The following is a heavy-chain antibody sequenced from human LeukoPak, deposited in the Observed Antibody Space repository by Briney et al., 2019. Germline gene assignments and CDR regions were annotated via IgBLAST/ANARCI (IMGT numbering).Heavy chain of an antibody. CDR3: ARTAQWLAIRYNWFDP. J-gene: IGHJ5*02. V-gene: IGHV4-59*12. D-gene: IGHD6-19*01. CDR1: GGSISSYY. CDR2: IYYSGST. Sequence: SETLSLTCTVSGGSISSYYWSWIRQPPGKGLEWIGYIYYSGSTNYNPSLKSRVTISVDTSKNQFSLKLNSVTAADTAMYYCARTAQWLAIRYNWFDPWGQGTLVTVSS.